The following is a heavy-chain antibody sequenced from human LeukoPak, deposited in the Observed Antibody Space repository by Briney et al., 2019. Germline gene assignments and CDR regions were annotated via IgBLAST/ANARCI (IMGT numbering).Heavy chain of an antibody. CDR2: ISYDGSNK. CDR1: GFTFSSYA. CDR3: ARDLRSYLGFDY. Sequence: PGGSLRLSCAASGFTFSSYAMHWVCQAPGKGLEWVAVISYDGSNKYYADSVKGRFTISRDNSKNTLYLQMNSLRAEDTAVYYCARDLRSYLGFDYWGQGTLVTVSS. D-gene: IGHD1-26*01. J-gene: IGHJ4*02. V-gene: IGHV3-30-3*01.